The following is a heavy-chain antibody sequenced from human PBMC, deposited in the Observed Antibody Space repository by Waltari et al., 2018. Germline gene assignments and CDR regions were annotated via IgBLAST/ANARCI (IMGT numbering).Heavy chain of an antibody. J-gene: IGHJ4*02. D-gene: IGHD2-15*01. Sequence: EVQLLESGGGLVQPGGSLRLSCVASGLTFSNYVMNWVRQAPGKGLEWVSAISAGGDVTYYADSVKGRFTNSTDDSKNTLYLQMNSLRAEDTAVYYCAKGPYCSGGNCYQPYFDYWGQGTLVTVSS. CDR3: AKGPYCSGGNCYQPYFDY. CDR2: ISAGGDVT. V-gene: IGHV3-23*01. CDR1: GLTFSNYV.